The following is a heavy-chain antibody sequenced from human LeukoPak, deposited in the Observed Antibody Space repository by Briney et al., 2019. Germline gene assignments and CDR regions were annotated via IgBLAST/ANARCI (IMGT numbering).Heavy chain of an antibody. CDR1: VFTFRSYL. CDR3: ARDKTTRLLLLNYYYGIDV. V-gene: IGHV3-7*01. Sequence: RGSLRLSCAASVFTFRSYLMSWVRQAPGEGLEWVAHIKQHGSEKYYVDSVKGRFTISRDKAKNSLYLQMNSLRAEGTAVYYCARDKTTRLLLLNYYYGIDVGGEGTTVTVS. CDR2: IKQHGSEK. D-gene: IGHD2-21*02. J-gene: IGHJ6*02.